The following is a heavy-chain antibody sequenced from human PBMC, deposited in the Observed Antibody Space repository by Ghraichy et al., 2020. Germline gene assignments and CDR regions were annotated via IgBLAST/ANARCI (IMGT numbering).Heavy chain of an antibody. Sequence: GASLRLSCAVSGFTITNDWMHWVRQAPGKGLVWVSHIKSDGSGTTYADSVKGRFTISRDNAKNTLFLQMNSLRAEDTAVYYCARDRHYAMDVWGPGTTVTVSS. V-gene: IGHV3-74*01. CDR2: IKSDGSGT. CDR1: GFTITNDW. J-gene: IGHJ6*02. CDR3: ARDRHYAMDV.